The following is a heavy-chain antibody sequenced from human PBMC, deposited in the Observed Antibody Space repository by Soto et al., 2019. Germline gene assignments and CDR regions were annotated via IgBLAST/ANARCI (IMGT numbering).Heavy chain of an antibody. CDR1: GDTFSFYT. CDR3: AASYGSGYRAFDY. Sequence: QVQLVQSGTEVKKPGSSVKVSCKASGDTFSFYTINWVRQAPGLGLEWVGRINPIVSMSNYAQKFQGRVSRTADKSTSTAYMDLRSLRSDDTAMYFWAASYGSGYRAFDYWGQGALVIVSS. V-gene: IGHV1-69*02. CDR2: INPIVSMS. J-gene: IGHJ4*02. D-gene: IGHD3-10*01.